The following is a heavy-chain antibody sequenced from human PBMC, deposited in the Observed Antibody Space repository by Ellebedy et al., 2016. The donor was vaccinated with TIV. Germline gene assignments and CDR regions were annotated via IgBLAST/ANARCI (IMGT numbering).Heavy chain of an antibody. Sequence: SETLSLTCSVSGYAISSGYYWGWIRPPPGKGLEWIGSIYHSGSTYYNPSLKRRVTISIDTSKNQFSLKLSSVTAADTAAYYCATFRNLDGFDIWGQGTMVTVSS. CDR2: IYHSGST. CDR3: ATFRNLDGFDI. V-gene: IGHV4-38-2*02. J-gene: IGHJ3*02. CDR1: GYAISSGYY.